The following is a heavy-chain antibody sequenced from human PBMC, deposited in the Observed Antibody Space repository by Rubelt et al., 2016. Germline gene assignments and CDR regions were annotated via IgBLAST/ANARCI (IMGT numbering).Heavy chain of an antibody. J-gene: IGHJ4*02. CDR3: ARDGWDSTAFDY. Sequence: KGLEWVAVISYDGSNKYYADSVKGRFTISRDNSKNTLYLQMNSLRAEDTAVYYCARDGWDSTAFDYWGQGTLVTVSS. V-gene: IGHV3-30*04. D-gene: IGHD1-26*01. CDR2: ISYDGSNK.